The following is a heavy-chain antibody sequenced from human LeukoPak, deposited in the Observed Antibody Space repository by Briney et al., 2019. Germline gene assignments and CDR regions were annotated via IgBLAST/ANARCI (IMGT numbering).Heavy chain of an antibody. Sequence: KPGGSLRLSCAASGFTFSSYVMSWVRQAPGKGLEWVSAIGGYSLTVYNAQSLKGRFTVSRDNSKNTLYLQVTDLRVDDTAVYYCAKGQMVRGVTTSYYMDAWGKGTRVTV. D-gene: IGHD3-10*01. CDR3: AKGQMVRGVTTSYYMDA. J-gene: IGHJ6*03. CDR2: IGGYSLTV. CDR1: GFTFSSYV. V-gene: IGHV3-23*01.